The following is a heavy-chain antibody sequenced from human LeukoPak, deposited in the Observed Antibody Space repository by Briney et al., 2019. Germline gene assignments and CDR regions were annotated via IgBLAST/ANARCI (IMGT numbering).Heavy chain of an antibody. D-gene: IGHD2-15*01. CDR3: ARDGRGAADPDC. J-gene: IGHJ4*02. V-gene: IGHV4-4*07. CDR1: GGSITSFY. CDR2: IYASGIT. Sequence: PSETLSLTCTVSGGSITSFYWSWIRQPAGKGLEWIGRIYASGITNYNPSLKSRVTVSVGPSMSQFTLNVTSVTAADTAVYYCARDGRGAADPDCWGQGLLVTVS.